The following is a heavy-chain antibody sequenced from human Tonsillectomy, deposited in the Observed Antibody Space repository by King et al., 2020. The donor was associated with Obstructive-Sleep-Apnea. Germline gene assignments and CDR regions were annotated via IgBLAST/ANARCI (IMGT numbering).Heavy chain of an antibody. CDR3: ARLHLYYDFWSGYYNPHHYFDY. Sequence: VQLQQWGAGLLKPSETLSLTCAVYGGSFSGYYWSWIRQPPGKGLEWIGEINHSGSTNYNPSLKSRVTISVDTSKNQFSLKLSSVTAADPAVYYCARLHLYYDFWSGYYNPHHYFDYWGQGTLVTVSS. V-gene: IGHV4-34*01. D-gene: IGHD3-3*01. CDR2: INHSGST. J-gene: IGHJ4*02. CDR1: GGSFSGYY.